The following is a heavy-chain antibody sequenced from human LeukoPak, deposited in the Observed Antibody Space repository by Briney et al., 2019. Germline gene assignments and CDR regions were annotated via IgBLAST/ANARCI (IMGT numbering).Heavy chain of an antibody. CDR3: AKDGGYDFWSGYYMDY. Sequence: GSLRLSCAASGFTFSSYAMSWVRQAPGEGLEWVSAISGSGGSTYYADSVKGRFTISRDNSKNTLYLQMNSLRAEDTAVYYCAKDGGYDFWSGYYMDYWGQGTLVTVSS. CDR2: ISGSGGST. D-gene: IGHD3-3*01. V-gene: IGHV3-23*01. J-gene: IGHJ4*02. CDR1: GFTFSSYA.